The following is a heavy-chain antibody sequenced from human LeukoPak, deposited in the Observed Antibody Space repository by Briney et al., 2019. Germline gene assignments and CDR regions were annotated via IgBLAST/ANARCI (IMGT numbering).Heavy chain of an antibody. V-gene: IGHV4-59*08. D-gene: IGHD1-26*01. CDR3: ARHYDGRESGSFYEDH. Sequence: KPSETLSLTCTVSGGSISSHYWSWIRQPPGEGLQWIGYTNHVGNSDFNPSLKSRVTISVDTSKNQFSLKLSSVTAADTAVYYCARHYDGRESGSFYEDHWGQGTLVTVSS. CDR2: TNHVGNS. J-gene: IGHJ4*02. CDR1: GGSISSHY.